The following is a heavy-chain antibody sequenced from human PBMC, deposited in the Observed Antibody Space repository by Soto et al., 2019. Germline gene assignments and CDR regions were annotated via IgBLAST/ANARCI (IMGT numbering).Heavy chain of an antibody. D-gene: IGHD6-19*01. CDR2: IKTDGSYT. J-gene: IGHJ4*02. V-gene: IGHV3-74*01. Sequence: GSLRLSCAASGFTFSDYWMHWVRLVPGKGLVWVSRIKTDGSYTNYADSVKGRFTISRDNAKNTVYLQMSSLRAEDTAVYYCARSRSSGWADYWGPGTLVTVSS. CDR3: ARSRSSGWADY. CDR1: GFTFSDYW.